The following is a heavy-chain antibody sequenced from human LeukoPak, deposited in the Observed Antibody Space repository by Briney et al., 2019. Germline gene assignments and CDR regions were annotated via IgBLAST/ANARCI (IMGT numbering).Heavy chain of an antibody. J-gene: IGHJ4*02. V-gene: IGHV4-39*07. Sequence: PSETLSLTCTVSGGSISSSSYYWGWIRQPPGKGLEWIGSIYYSGSTNYNPSLKSRVTISVDTSKNQFSLKLSSVTAADTAVYYCASRSIAARRRYFDYWGQGTLVTVSS. CDR1: GGSISSSSYY. CDR3: ASRSIAARRRYFDY. CDR2: IYYSGST. D-gene: IGHD6-6*01.